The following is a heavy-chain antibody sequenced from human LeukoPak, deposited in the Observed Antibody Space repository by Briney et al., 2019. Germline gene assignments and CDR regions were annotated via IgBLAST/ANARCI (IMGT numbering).Heavy chain of an antibody. CDR3: ARVPSGLRPYYFDY. CDR2: IIPIFGTA. D-gene: IGHD4-17*01. CDR1: GGTYSSYA. J-gene: IGHJ4*02. Sequence: SVKVSCKASGGTYSSYAISWVRQAPGQGLEWVGGIIPIFGTANYAQKFQGRVTITADESTSTAYMELSSLRSEDTAVYYCARVPSGLRPYYFDYWGQGTLVTVSS. V-gene: IGHV1-69*13.